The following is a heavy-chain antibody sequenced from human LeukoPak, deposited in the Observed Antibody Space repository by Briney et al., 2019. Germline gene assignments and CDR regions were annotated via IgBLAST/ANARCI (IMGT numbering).Heavy chain of an antibody. Sequence: ASVKVSCKASGYTFTSYYMHWVRQAPGQGLEWMGIINPSGGSTSYAQKFQGRVTMTRDTSISTAYMELSRLRSDDTAVYYCAESAYSSSGNWGQGTLVTVSS. CDR3: AESAYSSSGN. CDR1: GYTFTSYY. D-gene: IGHD6-6*01. CDR2: INPSGGST. J-gene: IGHJ4*02. V-gene: IGHV1-46*01.